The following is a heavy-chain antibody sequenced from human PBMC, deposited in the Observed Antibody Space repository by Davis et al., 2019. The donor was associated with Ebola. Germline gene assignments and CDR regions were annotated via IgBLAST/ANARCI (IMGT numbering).Heavy chain of an antibody. V-gene: IGHV3-30*18. J-gene: IGHJ6*02. CDR2: ISYDGSNK. CDR3: AKDFYV. Sequence: GESLKISCAASGFTFSSYGMHWVRQAPGKGLEWVAVISYDGSNKYYADSVKGRFTISRDNSKNTLYLQMNSLRAEDTAVYYCAKDFYVWGQGTTVTVSS. D-gene: IGHD3-3*01. CDR1: GFTFSSYG.